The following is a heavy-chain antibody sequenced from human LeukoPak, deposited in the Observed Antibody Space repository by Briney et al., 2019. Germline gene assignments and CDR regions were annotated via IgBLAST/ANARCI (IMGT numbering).Heavy chain of an antibody. CDR3: AKGYYYGSGSPFDY. Sequence: HPGRSLRLSCAASGFTFDDYAMHWVRQAPGKGLEWVSGISWSSGSIGYADSVKGRFTISRDNAKNSLYLQMNSLRAEDTALYYCAKGYYYGSGSPFDYWGQGTLVTVSS. D-gene: IGHD3-10*01. CDR2: ISWSSGSI. V-gene: IGHV3-9*01. J-gene: IGHJ4*02. CDR1: GFTFDDYA.